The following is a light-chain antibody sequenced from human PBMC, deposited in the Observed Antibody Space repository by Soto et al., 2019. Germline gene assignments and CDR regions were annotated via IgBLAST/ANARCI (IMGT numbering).Light chain of an antibody. CDR2: GAS. CDR3: QLYGSSSS. J-gene: IGKJ1*01. Sequence: EIVLTQSPGTLSLSPGERATLSCRASQSVSSSYLAWYQQKPGQAPRLLIYGASSRSTGITDRFSGSGSGTDFTITISRLEPEDFAVYSCQLYGSSSSFGQGTKVEIK. V-gene: IGKV3-20*01. CDR1: QSVSSSY.